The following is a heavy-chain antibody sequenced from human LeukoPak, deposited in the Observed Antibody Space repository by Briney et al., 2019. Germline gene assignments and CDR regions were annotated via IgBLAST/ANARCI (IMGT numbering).Heavy chain of an antibody. J-gene: IGHJ4*02. Sequence: GGSLRLSCAASAFNVSGYTVNWVRQAPGKGLEWISSIRSRNNYITYADSVKGRFTISRDNSKNTLYLQMNSLRAEDTAVYYCARVSYDFWSGYYDYWGQGTLVTVS. D-gene: IGHD3-3*01. CDR2: IRSRNNYI. CDR1: AFNVSGYT. V-gene: IGHV3-21*01. CDR3: ARVSYDFWSGYYDY.